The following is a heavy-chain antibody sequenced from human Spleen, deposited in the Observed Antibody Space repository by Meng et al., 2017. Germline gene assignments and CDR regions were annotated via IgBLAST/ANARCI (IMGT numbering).Heavy chain of an antibody. J-gene: IGHJ4*02. Sequence: SETLSLTCTVSGGSISSYYWSWIRQPPGKGLEWIGYIYYSGSTNYNPSLKSRVTISVDTSKNQFSLKLSSVTAADTAVYYCASSQYYDSSGYMTRYWGQGTLVTVSS. V-gene: IGHV4-59*12. CDR1: GGSISSYY. CDR2: IYYSGST. CDR3: ASSQYYDSSGYMTRY. D-gene: IGHD3-22*01.